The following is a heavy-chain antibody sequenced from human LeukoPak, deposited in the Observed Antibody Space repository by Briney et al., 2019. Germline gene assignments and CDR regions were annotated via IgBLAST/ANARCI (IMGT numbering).Heavy chain of an antibody. V-gene: IGHV3-7*01. CDR3: ARDGWFGDYNWFDP. Sequence: PGGSLRLSCAASGFTFSSYWMSWVRQAPGKGLEWVANIKQDGSEKYYVDSVKGRFTISRDNAKNSLYLQMNSLRAEDTAMYYCARDGWFGDYNWFDPWDQGTLVTVSS. D-gene: IGHD3-10*01. CDR1: GFTFSSYW. J-gene: IGHJ5*02. CDR2: IKQDGSEK.